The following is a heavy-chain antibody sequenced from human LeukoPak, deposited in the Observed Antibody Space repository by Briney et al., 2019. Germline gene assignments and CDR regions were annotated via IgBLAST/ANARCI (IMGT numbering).Heavy chain of an antibody. J-gene: IGHJ4*02. CDR3: ARGISLYDILTGYPDY. CDR1: GYTFTSYY. CDR2: INPSGGST. D-gene: IGHD3-9*01. Sequence: ASVKVSCKASGYTFTSYYMHWVRQAPGQGLEWMGIINPSGGSTSYAQKFQGRVTMTRDMSTSTVYMELSSLRSEDTAVYYCARGISLYDILTGYPDYWGQGTLVTVSS. V-gene: IGHV1-46*01.